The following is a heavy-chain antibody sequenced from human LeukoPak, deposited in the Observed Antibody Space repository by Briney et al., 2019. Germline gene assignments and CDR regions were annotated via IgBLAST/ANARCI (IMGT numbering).Heavy chain of an antibody. CDR2: VSSSSGHI. Sequence: KPGGSLRLSCAASGFSFSGYSMNWVRQAPGKGLEWVSSVSSSSGHIHYADSVKGRFTISRDNAKNSLYLQMNTLRAEDTAVYYCARDLAHDYWGQGTLVTVSS. CDR1: GFSFSGYS. CDR3: ARDLAHDY. J-gene: IGHJ4*02. V-gene: IGHV3-21*01.